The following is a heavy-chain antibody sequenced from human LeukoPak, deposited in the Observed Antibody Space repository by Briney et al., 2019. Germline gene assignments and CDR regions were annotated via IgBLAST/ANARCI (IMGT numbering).Heavy chain of an antibody. D-gene: IGHD3-10*01. V-gene: IGHV3-74*01. CDR1: GFTFSDYW. CDR2: INTDGSIT. J-gene: IGHJ4*02. Sequence: GGSLRLSCAASGFTFSDYWIHWVRQAPGKGLVWVSRINTDGSITNYADSVKGRFSISRDNAKNTLYLQMSSLRAEDTAVYYCARDLGAFGFPGDYWGQGTLVTVSS. CDR3: ARDLGAFGFPGDY.